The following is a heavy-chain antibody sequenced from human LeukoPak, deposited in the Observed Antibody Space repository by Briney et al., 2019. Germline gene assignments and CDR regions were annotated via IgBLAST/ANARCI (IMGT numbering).Heavy chain of an antibody. CDR1: GYSFTSYW. D-gene: IGHD2-21*02. Sequence: GESLKISCKGSGYSFTSYWIGWVRQMPGKGLEWMGIIYPGDSDTRYSPSFQGQVTISADKSISTAYLQWSGLKASDTAMYYCARHVGDSYYYYYYMDVWGKGTTVTVSS. J-gene: IGHJ6*03. V-gene: IGHV5-51*01. CDR2: IYPGDSDT. CDR3: ARHVGDSYYYYYYMDV.